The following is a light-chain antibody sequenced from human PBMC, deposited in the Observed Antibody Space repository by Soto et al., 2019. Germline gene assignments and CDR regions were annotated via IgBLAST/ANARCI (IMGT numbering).Light chain of an antibody. CDR1: QTVNSDY. Sequence: EIVLTQSPGTLSLSPGETATLSCRASQTVNSDYLALFQQRPGQAPRLLIFATSRRATDIPDRFSGSGSGTDFTLAIRRLEHEDFAVYYCHQFGYSPRTFGQGTKVE. CDR3: HQFGYSPRT. J-gene: IGKJ1*01. CDR2: ATS. V-gene: IGKV3-20*01.